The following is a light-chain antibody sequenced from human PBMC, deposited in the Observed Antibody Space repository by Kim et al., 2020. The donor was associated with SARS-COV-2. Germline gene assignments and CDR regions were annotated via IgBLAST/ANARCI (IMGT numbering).Light chain of an antibody. Sequence: DIQMTQSPSSLSASVGDRVTITCRASQDISNYLDWYQQKPGKAPKVLIYGTSNLETGVPSRFSGSGSGTDFTFTINSLQPEDIATYYCQKYNNAPWTFGQGTKVEIK. J-gene: IGKJ1*01. CDR2: GTS. CDR3: QKYNNAPWT. V-gene: IGKV1-33*01. CDR1: QDISNY.